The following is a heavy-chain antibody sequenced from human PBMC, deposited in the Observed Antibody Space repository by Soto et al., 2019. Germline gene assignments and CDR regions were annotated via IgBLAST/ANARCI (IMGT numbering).Heavy chain of an antibody. CDR2: IYYSGST. CDR1: GCSISSYY. D-gene: IGHD6-19*01. J-gene: IGHJ4*02. CDR3: ARGGWKLFDY. V-gene: IGHV4-59*01. Sequence: SETLSLTCTVSGCSISSYYWTWIRQPPGKGLEWIGYIYYSGSTNYNPSLKSRVTISVDTSKNQFSLKLGSVTAADTAAYYCARGGWKLFDYWGQGTLVTVSS.